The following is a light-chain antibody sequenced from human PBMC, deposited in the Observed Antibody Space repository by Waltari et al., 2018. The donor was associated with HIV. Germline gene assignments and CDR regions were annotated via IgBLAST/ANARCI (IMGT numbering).Light chain of an antibody. J-gene: IGLJ3*02. CDR3: QSYYSSLSGWV. V-gene: IGLV1-40*01. Sequence: QSVLTQPPSVSGAPGQRVTISCTGRSSNIGAGYAVNWYQQLPGTAPKLLIFGNNNRPSGGPYRFSGSKSGTSASLAITGLQAEDEADYYCQSYYSSLSGWVFGGGTKLTVL. CDR1: SSNIGAGYA. CDR2: GNN.